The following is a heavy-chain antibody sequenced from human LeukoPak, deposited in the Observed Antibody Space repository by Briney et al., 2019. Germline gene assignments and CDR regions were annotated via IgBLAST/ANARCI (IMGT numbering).Heavy chain of an antibody. J-gene: IGHJ4*02. CDR2: IYSGGST. CDR3: AKEDLSMIPDY. V-gene: IGHV3-53*01. D-gene: IGHD3-16*01. Sequence: GGSLRLYCAASGFTVSSNYMSWVRQAPGKGLEWVSVIYSGGSTYYADSVKGRFTISRDNSKNTLYLQMNSLRAEDTAVYYCAKEDLSMIPDYWGQGTLVTVSS. CDR1: GFTVSSNY.